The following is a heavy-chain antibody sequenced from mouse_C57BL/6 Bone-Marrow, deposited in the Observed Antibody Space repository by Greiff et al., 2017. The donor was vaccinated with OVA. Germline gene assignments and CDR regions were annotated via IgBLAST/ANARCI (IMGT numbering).Heavy chain of an antibody. CDR1: GFTFSDYG. CDR3: ARLGWFYAMDY. CDR2: ISSGSSTI. J-gene: IGHJ4*01. D-gene: IGHD2-3*01. V-gene: IGHV5-17*01. Sequence: EVKLVESGGGLVKPGGSLKLSCAASGFTFSDYGMHWVRQAPEKGLEWVAYISSGSSTIYYADTVKGRFTISRDNAKNTLFLQMTSLRSEDTAMYYCARLGWFYAMDYWGQGTSVTVSS.